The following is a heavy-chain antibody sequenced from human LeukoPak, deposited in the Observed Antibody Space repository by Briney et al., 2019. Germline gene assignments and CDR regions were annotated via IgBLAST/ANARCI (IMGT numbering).Heavy chain of an antibody. CDR2: INHSGST. V-gene: IGHV4-34*01. D-gene: IGHD6-13*01. CDR1: GGSFSGYY. J-gene: IGHJ4*02. CDR3: ARGYSSSWYRSYYFDY. Sequence: PLETLSLTCAVYGGSFSGYYWSWIRQPPGKGLEWIGEINHSGSTNYNPSLKSRVTISVDTSKNQFSLKLSSVTAADTAVYYCARGYSSSWYRSYYFDYWGQGTLVTVSS.